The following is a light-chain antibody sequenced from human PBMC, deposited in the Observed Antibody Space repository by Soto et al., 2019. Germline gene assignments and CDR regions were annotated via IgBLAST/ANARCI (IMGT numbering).Light chain of an antibody. V-gene: IGKV1-12*01. J-gene: IGKJ3*01. CDR3: QQAFSFPFT. Sequence: DIPMTQGPSSVSASVGDRVTITCRASQNIRTWLAWYQQKPGRAPKLLISAASSLQSGVPSRFSGSGSGTEFSLTISSLQSEDFATYYCQQAFSFPFTFGPGTKVEIK. CDR1: QNIRTW. CDR2: AAS.